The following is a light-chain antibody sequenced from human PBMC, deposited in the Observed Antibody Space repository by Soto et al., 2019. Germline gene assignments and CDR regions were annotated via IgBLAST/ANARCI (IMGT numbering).Light chain of an antibody. J-gene: IGLJ2*01. Sequence: QSALTQPASVSGSPGQSITISCTGTSSDVGGYNYVSWYQQHPGKAPKLMIYDVSNRPSGVSNRFSGSKSGNTASLTISGLHADDEADDYCSSYTTSSTLYVVFGGGTKLTVL. CDR2: DVS. V-gene: IGLV2-14*01. CDR1: SSDVGGYNY. CDR3: SSYTTSSTLYVV.